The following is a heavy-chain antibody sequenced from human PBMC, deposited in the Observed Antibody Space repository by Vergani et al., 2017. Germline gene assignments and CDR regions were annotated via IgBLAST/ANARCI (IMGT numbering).Heavy chain of an antibody. CDR1: GFTSSYYG. V-gene: IGHV3-30*03. D-gene: IGHD1-1*01. CDR2: KSYDGTQK. Sequence: QVQLVESGGGVVQPGRSLRLSCVVSGFTSSYYGMHWVRQAPGKGLEWGAVKSYDGTQKYYADSVKGRFTISRDNSKSTLYLQVNSLRTEDTAVYYCATKSCGTPGCQIGYFKEWGQGTLVTVSS. J-gene: IGHJ1*01. CDR3: ATKSCGTPGCQIGYFKE.